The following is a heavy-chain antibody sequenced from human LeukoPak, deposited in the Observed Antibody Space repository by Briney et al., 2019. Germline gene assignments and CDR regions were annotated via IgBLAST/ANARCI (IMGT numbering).Heavy chain of an antibody. CDR1: GFTFSSYS. Sequence: LGGSLRLSCAASGFTFSSYSMNWVRQAPGKGLEWVSSISSSSSYIYYADSVKGRFTISRDNAKNSLYLQMNSLRAEDTAVYYCATVGTYYYDSSGYLTDYWGQGTLVTVSS. V-gene: IGHV3-21*01. D-gene: IGHD3-22*01. CDR3: ATVGTYYYDSSGYLTDY. CDR2: ISSSSSYI. J-gene: IGHJ4*02.